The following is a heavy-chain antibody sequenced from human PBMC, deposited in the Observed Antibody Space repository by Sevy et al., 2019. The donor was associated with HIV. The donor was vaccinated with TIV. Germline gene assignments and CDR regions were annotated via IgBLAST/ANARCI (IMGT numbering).Heavy chain of an antibody. CDR3: ARYGSNHEDRYNRFDP. J-gene: IGHJ5*02. Sequence: GESLKISCKGSGYSFTSYWIAWVRQMPGKGQEWMGIIYPGDSDTRYSPSFQGQVTISADKSISTAYLQWSSLKASDTAMYYCARYGSNHEDRYNRFDPWGRGTLVTVSS. D-gene: IGHD2-2*01. CDR1: GYSFTSYW. V-gene: IGHV5-51*01. CDR2: IYPGDSDT.